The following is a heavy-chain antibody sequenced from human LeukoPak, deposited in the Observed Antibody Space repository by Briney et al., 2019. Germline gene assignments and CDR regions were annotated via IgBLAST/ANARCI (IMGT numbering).Heavy chain of an antibody. V-gene: IGHV3-53*01. J-gene: IGHJ6*02. Sequence: GGPLRLSCAASGFTVSSNYMSWVRQAPGKGLEWVSVIYSGGSTYYADSVKGRFTISRDNSKNTLYLQMNSLRAEDTAVYYCARKSKGLYYYGMDVWGQGTTVTVSS. CDR2: IYSGGST. CDR3: ARKSKGLYYYGMDV. CDR1: GFTVSSNY.